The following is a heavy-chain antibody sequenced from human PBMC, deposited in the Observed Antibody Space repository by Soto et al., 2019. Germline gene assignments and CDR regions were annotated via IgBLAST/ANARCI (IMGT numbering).Heavy chain of an antibody. J-gene: IGHJ4*02. CDR1: GFTVSGNY. V-gene: IGHV3-66*01. Sequence: VQLVESGGDLVQPGGSLRLSCAASGFTVSGNYMSWVRQAPGKGLECVSVIYGDDSTYYADSVKSRFTISRDNAKNTLYRQMNSLRVEDTATYFCARDTHTGWRFDYWGQGTLATVSS. D-gene: IGHD6-19*01. CDR3: ARDTHTGWRFDY. CDR2: IYGDDST.